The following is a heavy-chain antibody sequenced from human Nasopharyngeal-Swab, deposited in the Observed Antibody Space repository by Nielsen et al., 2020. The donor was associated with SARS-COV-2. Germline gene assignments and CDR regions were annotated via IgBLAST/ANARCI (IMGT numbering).Heavy chain of an antibody. CDR2: ISGSGSST. CDR1: GFTFSSYA. CDR3: AKRGAFLEILTGYPPIDY. D-gene: IGHD3-9*01. Sequence: GESLKISCAASGFTFSSYAMSWVRQAPGKGLEWVSAISGSGSSTYYADSVKGRFTISRDNSKSTLYLQMNGLRVEDTAVYYCAKRGAFLEILTGYPPIDYWGVGTLVIVSS. J-gene: IGHJ4*02. V-gene: IGHV3-23*01.